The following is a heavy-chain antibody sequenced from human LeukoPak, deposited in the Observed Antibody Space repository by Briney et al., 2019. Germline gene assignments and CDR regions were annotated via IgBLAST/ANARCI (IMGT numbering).Heavy chain of an antibody. Sequence: GASVKVSCKVSGYTPTELSMHWVRQAPGKGLEWMGGFHREDGETIYAQKFQGRVTMIEDTSTGTAYMELRSLRSDDTAVYYCATSVRYSDWSFFRLAYWGQGTQVTVSS. J-gene: IGHJ4*02. V-gene: IGHV1-24*01. CDR3: ATSVRYSDWSFFRLAY. D-gene: IGHD3-9*01. CDR2: FHREDGET. CDR1: GYTPTELS.